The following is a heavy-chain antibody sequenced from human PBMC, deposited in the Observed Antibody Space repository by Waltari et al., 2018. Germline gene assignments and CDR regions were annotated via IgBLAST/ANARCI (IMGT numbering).Heavy chain of an antibody. J-gene: IGHJ4*02. Sequence: EVQLAESGGGLVQPGGSLRLSCAVSGFSFSSYWMYWVRPSPGKGLVWVSQINSEVSKIDYADSVKGRFTSSRDNTKNTLYLEMNSLRAEDTAVYYCARDPSFGDFEAYFDYWGQGTLVTVSS. CDR3: ARDPSFGDFEAYFDY. V-gene: IGHV3-74*01. CDR1: GFSFSSYW. CDR2: INSEVSKI. D-gene: IGHD4-17*01.